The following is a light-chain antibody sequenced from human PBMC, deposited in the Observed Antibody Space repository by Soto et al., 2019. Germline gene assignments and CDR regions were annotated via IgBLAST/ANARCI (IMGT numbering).Light chain of an antibody. CDR2: GAS. CDR1: QSVSSSY. V-gene: IGKV3-20*01. Sequence: EIVLTQSPGTLSLSPGERATLSCRASQSVSSSYLAWYQQKPGPAPRLLIYGASSRATGIPDRFSGSGSGTDFTLTISRLEPEDFAVYYCQQYGSSPPGTFGPGTKVDIK. CDR3: QQYGSSPPGT. J-gene: IGKJ3*01.